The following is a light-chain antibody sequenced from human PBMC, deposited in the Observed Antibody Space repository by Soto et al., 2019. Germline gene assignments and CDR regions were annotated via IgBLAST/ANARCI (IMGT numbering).Light chain of an antibody. J-gene: IGKJ1*01. Sequence: EIVMTQSTATLSVSPGEGATLSCRASQSIKNNLAWYQQNPGQAPRLLIHGASTRATGIPARISGSGSGTEFTLTISSLQSEDIAVYYCQQYNDWPWTFGRGTEVEIK. CDR3: QQYNDWPWT. V-gene: IGKV3-15*01. CDR2: GAS. CDR1: QSIKNN.